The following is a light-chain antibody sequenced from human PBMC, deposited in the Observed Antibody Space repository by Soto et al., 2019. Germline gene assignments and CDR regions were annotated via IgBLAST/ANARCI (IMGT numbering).Light chain of an antibody. CDR2: AAS. Sequence: DIQMTQSSSSLSASVGDRVTVTCRASQSINNYLAWYQHKPGEVPKLLIYAASTLHSGVPSRFSGSGSGTDFTLTISSLQPEDVASYYCQKYNSDPFTFGPGTKVDIK. V-gene: IGKV1-27*01. CDR3: QKYNSDPFT. CDR1: QSINNY. J-gene: IGKJ3*01.